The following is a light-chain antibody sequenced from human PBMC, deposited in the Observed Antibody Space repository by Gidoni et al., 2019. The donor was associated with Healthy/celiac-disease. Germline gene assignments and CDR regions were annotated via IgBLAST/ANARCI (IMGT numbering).Light chain of an antibody. V-gene: IGLV1-44*01. CDR3: AAWSDSLNGWV. Sequence: QSVLTQSPPASGTPGQRVTIPCSGSSSNIGSNTVNWYQQLPGTAPKLLIYSNNQRPSGVPDRFSGSKSGTSASLAISGLQSEDEADYYCAAWSDSLNGWVFGGGTKLTVL. CDR2: SNN. CDR1: SSNIGSNT. J-gene: IGLJ3*02.